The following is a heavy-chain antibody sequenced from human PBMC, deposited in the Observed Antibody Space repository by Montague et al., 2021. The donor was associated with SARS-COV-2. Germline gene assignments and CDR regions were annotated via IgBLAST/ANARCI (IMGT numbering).Heavy chain of an antibody. CDR3: ARLLRWGLIETEYYFDY. CDR2: IYTSGST. V-gene: IGHV4-61*02. CDR1: GGSISSGSYY. Sequence: TLSLTCTVSGGSISSGSYYWSWIRQPAGILLEWIGRIYTSGSTHYTPSLKSRVTISVDTSKNQFSLKLSSVTAADTAVYYCARLLRWGLIETEYYFDYWGQGTLVTVSS. J-gene: IGHJ4*02. D-gene: IGHD2-21*01.